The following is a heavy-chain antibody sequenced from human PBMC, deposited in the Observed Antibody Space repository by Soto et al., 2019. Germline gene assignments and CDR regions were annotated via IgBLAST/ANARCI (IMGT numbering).Heavy chain of an antibody. J-gene: IGHJ4*02. CDR3: ARDSLTYYYDSSGYSFFDY. CDR2: IWYDGSNK. V-gene: IGHV3-33*01. D-gene: IGHD3-22*01. CDR1: GFTFSSYG. Sequence: GGSLRLSCAASGFTFSSYGMHWVRQAPGKGLEWVAVIWYDGSNKYYADSVKGRFTISRDNSKNTLYLQMNSLRAEDTAVYYCARDSLTYYYDSSGYSFFDYWGQGTLVTVSS.